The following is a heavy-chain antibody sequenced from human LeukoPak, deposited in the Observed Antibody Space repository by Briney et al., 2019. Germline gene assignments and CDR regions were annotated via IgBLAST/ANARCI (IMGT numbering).Heavy chain of an antibody. D-gene: IGHD3-9*01. CDR2: VSAYNGNT. J-gene: IGHJ4*02. CDR3: ARDPGYDILTGDIDY. CDR1: GYTFTSYG. Sequence: VASGKVSCKASGYTFTSYGISWVRQAPGQGLEWMGWVSAYNGNTNYAQKLQGRVTMTTDTSTNTAYMELRSLRSDDTAVYYCARDPGYDILTGDIDYWGQGTLVTVSS. V-gene: IGHV1-18*01.